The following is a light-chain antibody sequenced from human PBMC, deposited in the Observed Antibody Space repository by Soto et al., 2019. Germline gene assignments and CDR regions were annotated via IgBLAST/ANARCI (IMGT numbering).Light chain of an antibody. J-gene: IGKJ1*01. CDR3: QHYSGDRAT. Sequence: DILLTQSPSTLSASVGDRVTIFCRASQSINKWLAWYQHKPGKAPNLLIYEVSTLHSGVPSRFSGSGSGTEFTLTISSLRPDDFATYYCQHYSGDRATFGQGTKVEI. CDR2: EVS. CDR1: QSINKW. V-gene: IGKV1-5*03.